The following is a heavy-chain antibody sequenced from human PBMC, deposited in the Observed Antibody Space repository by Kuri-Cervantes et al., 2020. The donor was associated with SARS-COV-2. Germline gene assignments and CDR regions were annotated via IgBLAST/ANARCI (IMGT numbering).Heavy chain of an antibody. CDR2: IRSKAYGGTT. D-gene: IGHD5-18*01. CDR1: GFTFGDYA. V-gene: IGHV3-49*03. CDR3: TRDRKLWSPGPLLFDY. J-gene: IGHJ4*02. Sequence: GESLKISCTASGFTFGDYAMSWFRQAPGKGLEWVGFIRSKAYGGTTEYAASVKGRFTISRDDSKSIAYLQMNSLKTEDTAVYYCTRDRKLWSPGPLLFDYWGREPWSPSPQ.